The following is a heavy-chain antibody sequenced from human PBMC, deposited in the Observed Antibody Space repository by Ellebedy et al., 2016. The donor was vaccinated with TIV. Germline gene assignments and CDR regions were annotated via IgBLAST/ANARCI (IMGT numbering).Heavy chain of an antibody. J-gene: IGHJ5*02. CDR3: ERPASYCDYAVQVNPGFDP. CDR2: IRQEGDEI. D-gene: IGHD1-26*01. V-gene: IGHV3-7*01. Sequence: GESLKISCAASGFNFRSYWMTWVRQAPGKGLEWVAKIRQEGDEIYYVESVKGRFTISRDNAKNSLVIQMNSLRVEDTTVYYCERPASYCDYAVQVNPGFDPWGQGTLVTVSS. CDR1: GFNFRSYW.